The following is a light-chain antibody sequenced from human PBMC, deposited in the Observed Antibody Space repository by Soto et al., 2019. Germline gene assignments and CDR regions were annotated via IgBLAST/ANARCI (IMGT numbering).Light chain of an antibody. CDR2: DVS. J-gene: IGLJ3*02. CDR1: SSDVGGYNY. CDR3: CSYAGSYLWV. Sequence: QSALTQPRSVSGSPGQSVTISCTGTSSDVGGYNYVSWYQQHPGKAPKLMIYDVSKRPSGVPDRFSGSKSGNTASLTISGLQAEDEADYYCCSYAGSYLWVFDGGTKLTVL. V-gene: IGLV2-11*01.